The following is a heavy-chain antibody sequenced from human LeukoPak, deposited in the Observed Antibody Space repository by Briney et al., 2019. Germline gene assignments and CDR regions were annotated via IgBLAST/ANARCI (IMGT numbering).Heavy chain of an antibody. V-gene: IGHV3-23*01. Sequence: PGGSLRLSCAASGFTFSSYAMSWVRQAPGKGLEWVSAISGSGGSTYYADSVKGRFTISRDNSKNTLYLQMNSLRAEDTAVYYCAKGARRYCSSTSCFPLDYWGQGTLVTVSS. D-gene: IGHD2-2*01. CDR2: ISGSGGST. CDR3: AKGARRYCSSTSCFPLDY. J-gene: IGHJ4*02. CDR1: GFTFSSYA.